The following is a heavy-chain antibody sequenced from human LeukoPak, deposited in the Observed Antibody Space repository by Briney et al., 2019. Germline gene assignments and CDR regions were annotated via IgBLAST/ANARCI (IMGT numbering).Heavy chain of an antibody. D-gene: IGHD3-22*01. CDR2: VYYSGNT. V-gene: IGHV4-59*01. Sequence: SETLSLTCTVSGGSISSYYWSWIRQPAGKGLEWIGYVYYSGNTNCNPALKSRVTMSVDTSKNQFSLKLSSVTAADTAVYYCARDKGEYYDSSGYLDYWGQGTLVTVSS. J-gene: IGHJ4*02. CDR1: GGSISSYY. CDR3: ARDKGEYYDSSGYLDY.